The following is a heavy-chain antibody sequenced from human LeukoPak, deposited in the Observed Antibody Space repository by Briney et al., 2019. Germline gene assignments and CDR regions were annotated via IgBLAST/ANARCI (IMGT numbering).Heavy chain of an antibody. CDR3: ARVYPYDSSGYYLAGWYFDL. Sequence: SETLSLTYAVYGGSFSGYYWGWIRQPPGKGLEWIGSIYYSGSTYYNPSLKSRVTISVDTSKNQFSLKLSSVTAADTAVYYCARVYPYDSSGYYLAGWYFDLWGRGTLVTVSS. D-gene: IGHD3-22*01. CDR1: GGSFSGYY. J-gene: IGHJ2*01. CDR2: IYYSGST. V-gene: IGHV4-34*01.